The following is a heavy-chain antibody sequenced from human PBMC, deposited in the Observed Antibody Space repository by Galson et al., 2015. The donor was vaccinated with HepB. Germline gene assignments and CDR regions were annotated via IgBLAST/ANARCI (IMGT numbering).Heavy chain of an antibody. D-gene: IGHD1-26*01. CDR1: GYTLTELS. CDR2: FDPEDGET. Sequence: SVKVSCKVSGYTLTELSMHWVRQAPGKGLEWMGGFDPEDGETIYAQKFQGRVTMTEDTSTDTAYMELSSLRSEDTAVYYCARYSGSYWGAFDIWGQETMVTVSS. CDR3: ARYSGSYWGAFDI. V-gene: IGHV1-24*01. J-gene: IGHJ3*02.